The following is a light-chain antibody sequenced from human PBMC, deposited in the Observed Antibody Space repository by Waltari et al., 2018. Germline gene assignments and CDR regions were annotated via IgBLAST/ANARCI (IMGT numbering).Light chain of an antibody. CDR1: QSISSN. Sequence: EIVMTQSPATLSVSPGERATLSCRASQSISSNLVWSQHKPGQAPRVLIYGASTRATGIPARFSGSGSGTEFTLTITSLQSEDFAVYYCLQYKNWPPLYTFGQGTKLEI. CDR3: LQYKNWPPLYT. J-gene: IGKJ2*01. CDR2: GAS. V-gene: IGKV3-15*01.